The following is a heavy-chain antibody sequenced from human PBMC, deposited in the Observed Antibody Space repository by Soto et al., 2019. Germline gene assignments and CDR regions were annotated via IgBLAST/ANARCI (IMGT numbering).Heavy chain of an antibody. Sequence: QVQVEESGPGLVKPSETLSLTCTVSGVSVNSDSYYWGWIRQPPGKGLEWIGYIYYNGSTNNNPSLKSRVTISVDTSKNQFSLKLSSVTATDTAMYYCARDRRLAYFDGDCYSPSYYGMDVWGQGTTVTVSS. CDR2: IYYNGST. V-gene: IGHV4-61*01. D-gene: IGHD2-21*02. CDR3: ARDRRLAYFDGDCYSPSYYGMDV. CDR1: GVSVNSDSYY. J-gene: IGHJ6*02.